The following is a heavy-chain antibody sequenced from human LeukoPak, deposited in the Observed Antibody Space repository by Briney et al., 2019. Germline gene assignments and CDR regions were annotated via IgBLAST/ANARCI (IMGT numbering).Heavy chain of an antibody. V-gene: IGHV3-21*01. CDR2: ISSDRNYT. J-gene: IGHJ3*02. Sequence: GSLRLSCAASGFTFSSKSMNLVPQAPGKGLQWVSSISSDRNYTYYTDSVKGRFTISRDNAKSSLYLLMNSLRGDDRAVYYCARSKASVAATLDDSFDIWGQGTMVSVSS. D-gene: IGHD6-19*01. CDR3: ARSKASVAATLDDSFDI. CDR1: GFTFSSKS.